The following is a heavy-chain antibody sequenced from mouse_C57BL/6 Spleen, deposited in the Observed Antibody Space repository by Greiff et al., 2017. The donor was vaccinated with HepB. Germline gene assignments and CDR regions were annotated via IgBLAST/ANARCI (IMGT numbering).Heavy chain of an antibody. V-gene: IGHV1-53*01. CDR2: INPSNGGT. CDR1: GYTFTSYW. CDR3: ARETITTVVDWYFDV. D-gene: IGHD1-1*01. Sequence: VQLQQSGTELVKPGASVKLSCKASGYTFTSYWMHWVKQRPGQGLEWIGNINPSNGGTNYNEKFKSKATLTVDKSSSTAYMQLSSLTSEDSAVYNCARETITTVVDWYFDVWGTGTTVTVSS. J-gene: IGHJ1*03.